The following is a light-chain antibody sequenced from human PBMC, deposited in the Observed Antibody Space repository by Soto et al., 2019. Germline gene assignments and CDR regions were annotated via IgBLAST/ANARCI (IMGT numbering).Light chain of an antibody. V-gene: IGKV3-20*01. J-gene: IGKJ1*01. CDR1: QSVTSTY. CDR3: QQYAASPVT. Sequence: EIVLTQSPGTLSLSPGERATLSCRASQSVTSTYLAWYQQKPGQAPRLLIYGASTRATGIPDRFSGSGSGTDFSLTISRLEPEDIAVYYCQQYAASPVTFGQGTNVEIK. CDR2: GAS.